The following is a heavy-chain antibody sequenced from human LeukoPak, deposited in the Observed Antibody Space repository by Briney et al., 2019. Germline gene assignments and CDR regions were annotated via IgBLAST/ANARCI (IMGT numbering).Heavy chain of an antibody. V-gene: IGHV4-39*01. CDR1: GDSIGRINYF. CDR2: MSYTGNT. J-gene: IGHJ4*02. CDR3: ARQTGSGLFILP. D-gene: IGHD3/OR15-3a*01. Sequence: SETLSLTCTISGDSIGRINYFWGWIRQAPGKGLEWIVSMSYTGNTYYNASLKSQVSISIDTSKNQFSLRLTSVTAADTAVYFCARQTGSGLFILPGGQGTLVTVSS.